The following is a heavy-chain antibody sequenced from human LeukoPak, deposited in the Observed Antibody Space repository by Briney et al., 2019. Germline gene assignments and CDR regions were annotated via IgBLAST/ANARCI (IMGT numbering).Heavy chain of an antibody. D-gene: IGHD3-22*01. Sequence: GASVKVSCKASGYTFTGYYMHWVREAPGQGLEWMGWINPNSRGANYAQKFQGRVTMTSDTSTSTAYMDLGRLTSDDTALYFCAREPLGVVTWTGFDYWGQGTLVTVSS. V-gene: IGHV1-2*02. J-gene: IGHJ4*02. CDR2: INPNSRGA. CDR3: AREPLGVVTWTGFDY. CDR1: GYTFTGYY.